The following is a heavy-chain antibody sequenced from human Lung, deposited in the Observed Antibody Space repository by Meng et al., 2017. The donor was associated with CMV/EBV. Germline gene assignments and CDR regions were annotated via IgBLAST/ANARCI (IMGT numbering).Heavy chain of an antibody. Sequence: LQEAVPGPLMPSGTLPPPTAFSGGSVVIGNWWIWVRQPPGKGLEWIGEIYHSGSTNYNPSLKRRVTISVDESKNQFSLRLSSVTAADTAVYYCARVGAYCGGDCYHPRWGQGTLVTVSS. CDR1: GGSVVIGNW. CDR2: IYHSGST. V-gene: IGHV4-4*02. D-gene: IGHD2-21*02. CDR3: ARVGAYCGGDCYHPR. J-gene: IGHJ4*02.